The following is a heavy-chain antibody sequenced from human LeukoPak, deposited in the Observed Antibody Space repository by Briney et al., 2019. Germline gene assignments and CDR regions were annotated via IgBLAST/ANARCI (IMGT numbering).Heavy chain of an antibody. J-gene: IGHJ5*02. V-gene: IGHV1-18*01. Sequence: ASVKVSCKASGYTFTSYGISWVRQAPRQGLEWMGWISAYNGNTNYAQKLQGRVTMTTDTSTSTAYMELRSLRSDDTAVYYCARVITMVRGRGGWFDPWGQGTLVTVSS. CDR3: ARVITMVRGRGGWFDP. CDR2: ISAYNGNT. D-gene: IGHD3-10*01. CDR1: GYTFTSYG.